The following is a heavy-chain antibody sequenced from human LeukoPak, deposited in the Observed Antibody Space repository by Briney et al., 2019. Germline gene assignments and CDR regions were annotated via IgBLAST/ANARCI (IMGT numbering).Heavy chain of an antibody. V-gene: IGHV1-2*02. CDR2: INPNSGGA. J-gene: IGHJ6*03. D-gene: IGHD2-21*02. CDR1: GYTFTGYY. Sequence: ASVKVSCKASGYTFTGYYIHWVRQAPGQGLEWMGWINPNSGGANSAQKFQGRVTMTRDTSITTAYMELSSLRSDDTAVYSCARGVTARGFYYYMDIWGKGTTVTISS. CDR3: ARGVTARGFYYYMDI.